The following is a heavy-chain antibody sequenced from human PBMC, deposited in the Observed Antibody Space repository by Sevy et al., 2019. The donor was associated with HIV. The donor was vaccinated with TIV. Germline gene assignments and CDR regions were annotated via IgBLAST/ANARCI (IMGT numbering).Heavy chain of an antibody. V-gene: IGHV3-30*02. CDR1: GFILSSYG. J-gene: IGHJ3*02. Sequence: GGSLRLSCAASGFILSSYGMHWVRQPPGKGLEWLAFIRYDGSNKYYADSVKGRFTISRDNDKNTLNLHMNSLRGEDTAVSCCAKDLIVAPAEGAFDIWGQGTMVTVSS. CDR3: AKDLIVAPAEGAFDI. CDR2: IRYDGSNK. D-gene: IGHD3-22*01.